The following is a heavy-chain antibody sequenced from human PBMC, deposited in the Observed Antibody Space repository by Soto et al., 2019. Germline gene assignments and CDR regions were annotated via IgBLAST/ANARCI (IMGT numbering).Heavy chain of an antibody. CDR1: GGTFSSDT. Sequence: QVQLVQSGAEVKKPGSSVKVSCKASGGTFSSDTISWVRQAPGQGLEWMGRIIPIVGIPNYAQKFQGRVTITAYKSTSTVYMELSSLRSEDTAGYYCARPAYGDYWFFDLWGRGTLVTVSS. CDR3: ARPAYGDYWFFDL. CDR2: IIPIVGIP. V-gene: IGHV1-69*02. D-gene: IGHD4-17*01. J-gene: IGHJ2*01.